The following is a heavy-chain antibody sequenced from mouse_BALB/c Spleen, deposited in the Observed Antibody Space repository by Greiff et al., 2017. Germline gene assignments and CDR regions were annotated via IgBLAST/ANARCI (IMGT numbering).Heavy chain of an antibody. Sequence: VQLQQSGAELVRPGVSVTISCKGSGYTFTDYAMHWVKQSHAKSLEWIGVISTYYGDASYNQKFKGKATMTVDKSSSTAYMELARLTSEDSAIYYCARVYGSSYDWYFDVWGAGTTVTVSS. J-gene: IGHJ1*01. CDR1: GYTFTDYA. V-gene: IGHV1S137*01. D-gene: IGHD1-1*01. CDR3: ARVYGSSYDWYFDV. CDR2: ISTYYGDA.